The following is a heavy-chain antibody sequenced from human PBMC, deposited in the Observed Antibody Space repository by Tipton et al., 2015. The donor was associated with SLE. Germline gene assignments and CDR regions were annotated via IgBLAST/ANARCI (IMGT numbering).Heavy chain of an antibody. CDR2: IKQDGSEK. Sequence: QLVQSGAEVKKPGESLKISCKGSGYSFTSYWMSWVRQAPGKGLEWVANIKQDGSEKYYVDSVKGRFTISRDNAKNSLYLQMNILRAEDTAVYYCARYGDFDAFDIWGQGTMVTVSS. V-gene: IGHV3-7*03. D-gene: IGHD4-17*01. J-gene: IGHJ3*02. CDR3: ARYGDFDAFDI. CDR1: GYSFTSYW.